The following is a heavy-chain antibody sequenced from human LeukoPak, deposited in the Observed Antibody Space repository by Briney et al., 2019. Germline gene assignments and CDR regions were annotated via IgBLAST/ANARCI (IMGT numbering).Heavy chain of an antibody. D-gene: IGHD5-18*01. CDR3: ARIYGYHYWYFDL. CDR2: IYYSGST. J-gene: IGHJ2*01. Sequence: SETLSLTCTVSAGSISSYYWSWIRQPPGKGLECIGYIYYSGSTNYNPSLKSRVTMSVDTSKNQFSLNLNSVTAADTAVYYCARIYGYHYWYFDLWGRGTLVTVSS. CDR1: AGSISSYY. V-gene: IGHV4-59*12.